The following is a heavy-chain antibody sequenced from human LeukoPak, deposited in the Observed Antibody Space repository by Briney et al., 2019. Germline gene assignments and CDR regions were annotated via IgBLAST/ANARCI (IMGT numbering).Heavy chain of an antibody. J-gene: IGHJ4*02. V-gene: IGHV4-31*03. CDR3: ASTYYDFWSGYPEVGY. CDR2: IYYSGST. Sequence: PSETLSLTCTVSGGSISSGGYCWSWIRQHPGKGLEWIGYIYYSGSTYYNPSLKSRVTVSVDTSKNQFSLKLSSVTAADTAVYYCASTYYDFWSGYPEVGYWGQGTLVTVSS. CDR1: GGSISSGGYC. D-gene: IGHD3-3*01.